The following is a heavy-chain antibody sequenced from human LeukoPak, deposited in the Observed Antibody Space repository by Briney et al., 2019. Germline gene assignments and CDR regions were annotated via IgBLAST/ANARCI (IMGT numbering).Heavy chain of an antibody. CDR3: ARGSSIVTSTIDWFDP. D-gene: IGHD1-26*01. CDR2: INPNSGGT. J-gene: IGHJ5*02. V-gene: IGHV1-2*02. CDR1: GYTFTGYY. Sequence: ASVKVSCNSSGYTFTGYYMHWVRQAPGQGLEWMGWINPNSGGTHDAQKFQGRVTMTRDTSINTANMELSRLRPDDTAIYYCARGSSIVTSTIDWFDPWGQGALVAVSS.